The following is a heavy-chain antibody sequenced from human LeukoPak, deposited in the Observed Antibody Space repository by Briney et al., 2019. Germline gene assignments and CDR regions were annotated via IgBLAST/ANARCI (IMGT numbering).Heavy chain of an antibody. V-gene: IGHV1-69*06. CDR2: IIPIFGTA. CDR1: GYTFTSYG. D-gene: IGHD6-13*01. J-gene: IGHJ4*02. Sequence: SVKVSCKASGYTFTSYGISWVRQAPGQGLEWMGGIIPIFGTANYAQKFQGRVTITADKSTSTAYMGLRSLRSDDTAVYYCARDGYSSSWYPDYWGQGTLVTVSS. CDR3: ARDGYSSSWYPDY.